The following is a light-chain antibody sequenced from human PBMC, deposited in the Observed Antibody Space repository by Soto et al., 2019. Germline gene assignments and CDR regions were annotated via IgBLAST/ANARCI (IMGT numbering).Light chain of an antibody. CDR3: QQYMSYSWT. Sequence: DIQMTQSPSTLSASVGDRVTITCRASQSLNDWLAWYQQKPGKAPKLLIYTASSLESGVPSRFSGSGSGTEFTLTISSLQPDDFATYYCQQYMSYSWTFGQGTKVEIK. V-gene: IGKV1-5*03. J-gene: IGKJ1*01. CDR1: QSLNDW. CDR2: TAS.